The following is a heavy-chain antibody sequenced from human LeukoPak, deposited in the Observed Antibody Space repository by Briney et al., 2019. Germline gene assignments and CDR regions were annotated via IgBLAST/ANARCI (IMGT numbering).Heavy chain of an antibody. CDR2: ISGSGGST. CDR3: AKDNRIAVAGFLIFRKKYYFDY. J-gene: IGHJ4*02. D-gene: IGHD6-19*01. V-gene: IGHV3-23*01. CDR1: GFAFSSYA. Sequence: PGGSLRLSCAASGFAFSSYAMSWVRQAPGKGLEWVSAISGSGGSTYYADSVKGRFTISRDNSKNTLYLQMNSLRAEDTAVYYCAKDNRIAVAGFLIFRKKYYFDYWGQGTLVTVSS.